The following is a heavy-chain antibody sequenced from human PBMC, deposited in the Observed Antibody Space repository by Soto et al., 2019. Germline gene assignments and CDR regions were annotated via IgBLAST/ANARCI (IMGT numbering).Heavy chain of an antibody. CDR3: ARAHYGSTGYYYGMDV. D-gene: IGHD3-10*01. CDR1: GFTFSSYD. CDR2: IGTAGDP. Sequence: LRLSCAASGFTFSSYDMHWVRQATGKGLEWVSAIGTAGDPYYPGSVKGRFTISRENAKNSLYLQMNSLRAGDTAVYYCARAHYGSTGYYYGMDVWGQGTTVTV. J-gene: IGHJ6*02. V-gene: IGHV3-13*05.